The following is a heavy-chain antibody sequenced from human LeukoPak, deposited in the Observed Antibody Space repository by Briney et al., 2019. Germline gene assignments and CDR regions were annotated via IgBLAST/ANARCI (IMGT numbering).Heavy chain of an antibody. V-gene: IGHV3-23*01. J-gene: IGHJ4*02. CDR3: AKDRRAGSYDY. Sequence: GGSLRLSCAASGFTFSTYAMSWVRQAPGKGLEWVSGISGSGDNTNYADSVKGRFTISRDNSKNTLSPQMSSLRAEDTAVYYCAKDRRAGSYDYWGQGTLVTVSS. D-gene: IGHD3-10*01. CDR2: ISGSGDNT. CDR1: GFTFSTYA.